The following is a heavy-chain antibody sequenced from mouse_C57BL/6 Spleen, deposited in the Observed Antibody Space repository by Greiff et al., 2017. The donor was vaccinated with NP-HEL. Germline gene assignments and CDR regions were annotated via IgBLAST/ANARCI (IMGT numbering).Heavy chain of an antibody. CDR1: GYSITSGYY. V-gene: IGHV3-6*01. Sequence: EVKLLESGPGLVKPSQSLSLTCSVTGYSITSGYYWNWIRQFPGNKLEWMGYISYDGSNNYNPSLKNRISITRDTSKNQFFLKLNSVTTEDTATYYCARDHYYGSMDYWGQGTSVTVSS. CDR2: ISYDGSN. D-gene: IGHD1-2*01. J-gene: IGHJ4*01. CDR3: ARDHYYGSMDY.